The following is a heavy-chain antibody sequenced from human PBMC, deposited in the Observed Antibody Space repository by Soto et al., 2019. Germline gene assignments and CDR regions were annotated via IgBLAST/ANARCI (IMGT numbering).Heavy chain of an antibody. CDR2: INAGNGNT. Sequence: ASVKVSCKASGYTFTSYAMHWVRQAPGQRLEWMGWINAGNGNTKYSQKFQGRVTITRDTSASTAYMELSSLRSEDTAVYYCARDSEIATDWAKGYYYYYGMDVWGQGTTVTVSS. V-gene: IGHV1-3*01. CDR3: ARDSEIATDWAKGYYYYYGMDV. D-gene: IGHD1-26*01. J-gene: IGHJ6*02. CDR1: GYTFTSYA.